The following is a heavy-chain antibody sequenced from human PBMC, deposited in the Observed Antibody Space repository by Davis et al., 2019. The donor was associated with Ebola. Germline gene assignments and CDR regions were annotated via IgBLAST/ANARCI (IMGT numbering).Heavy chain of an antibody. Sequence: GESLKISCAASGFTVSSNYMSWVRQAPGKGLEWVSVIYSGGSTYYADSVKGRFTISRHNSKNTLYLQMSSLRAEDTAVYYCASGPSPEVGYYWGQGTLVTVSS. V-gene: IGHV3-53*04. CDR2: IYSGGST. CDR1: GFTVSSNY. CDR3: ASGPSPEVGYY. D-gene: IGHD1-26*01. J-gene: IGHJ4*02.